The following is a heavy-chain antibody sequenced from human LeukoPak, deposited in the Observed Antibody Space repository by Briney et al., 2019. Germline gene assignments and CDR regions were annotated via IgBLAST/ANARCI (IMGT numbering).Heavy chain of an antibody. CDR2: IIPIFGTA. V-gene: IGHV1-69*05. Sequence: SVKVSCKASGGTFSSYAISWVRQAPGQGLEWMGRIIPIFGTANYAQKFQGRITITTDESTSTAYMELSSLRSEDTAVYYCARGRGGSYGNYFDYWGQGALVTVSS. CDR1: GGTFSSYA. J-gene: IGHJ4*02. CDR3: ARGRGGSYGNYFDY. D-gene: IGHD1-26*01.